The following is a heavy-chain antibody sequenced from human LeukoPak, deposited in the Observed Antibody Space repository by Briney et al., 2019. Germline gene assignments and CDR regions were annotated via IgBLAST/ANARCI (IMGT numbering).Heavy chain of an antibody. CDR3: ARDLQLVRENY. D-gene: IGHD6-13*01. V-gene: IGHV1-2*02. CDR1: GYTFTGYY. Sequence: ASVKVSCKASGYTFTGYYMHWVRQAPGQGLEWIGWINPNSGDTDYAQKFQGRVTLTRDTSISTAYMELGSLRSDDTAVYYCARDLQLVRENYWGQGTLVTVSS. CDR2: INPNSGDT. J-gene: IGHJ4*02.